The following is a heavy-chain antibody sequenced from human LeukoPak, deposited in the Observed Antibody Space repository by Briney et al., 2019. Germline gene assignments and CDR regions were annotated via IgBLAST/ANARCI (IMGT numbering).Heavy chain of an antibody. CDR3: ARAQHIVVVVAASDY. D-gene: IGHD2-15*01. V-gene: IGHV3-30-3*01. J-gene: IGHJ4*02. CDR2: ISYDGSNK. Sequence: GGSLRLSCAASGFTFSSYAMHWVRQAPGKGLEWVAVISYDGSNKYYADSVKGRFTISRDNSKNTLYLQMNSLRAEDTAVYYCARAQHIVVVVAASDYWGQGTLVTVSS. CDR1: GFTFSSYA.